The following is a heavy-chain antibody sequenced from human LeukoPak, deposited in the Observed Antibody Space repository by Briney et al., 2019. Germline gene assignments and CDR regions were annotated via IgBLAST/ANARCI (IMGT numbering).Heavy chain of an antibody. J-gene: IGHJ4*02. V-gene: IGHV4-4*07. D-gene: IGHD3-9*01. Sequence: SETLSLTCTVSGGSISSYYWSWIRQPAGKGLEWIGRIYTSGSTNYNPSLKSRVTMSVDTSKNQFSLKLSSVTAADTAVYYCARGFTGYDILTGYFLDYWGQGTLVTVSS. CDR1: GGSISSYY. CDR3: ARGFTGYDILTGYFLDY. CDR2: IYTSGST.